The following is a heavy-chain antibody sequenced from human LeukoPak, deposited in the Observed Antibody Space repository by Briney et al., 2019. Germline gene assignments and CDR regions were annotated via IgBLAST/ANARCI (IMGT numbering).Heavy chain of an antibody. J-gene: IGHJ4*02. CDR2: INPNSGGT. V-gene: IGHV1-2*02. CDR1: GYTFTGYY. Sequence: ASVKVSCKASGYTFTGYYMHWVRQAPGQGLEWMGWINPNSGGTNYAQKFQGRVTMTRNTSISTAYMELSRLRSDDTAVYYCARVSGSYSPPDYWGQGTLVTVSS. CDR3: ARVSGSYSPPDY. D-gene: IGHD1-26*01.